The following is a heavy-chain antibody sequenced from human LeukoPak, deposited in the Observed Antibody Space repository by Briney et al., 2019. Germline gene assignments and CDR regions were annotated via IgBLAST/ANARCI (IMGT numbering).Heavy chain of an antibody. Sequence: PGGSLRLSCAASGFTFSSYGMPWVRQAPGKGLEWVVVISYDGSNKYYADSVKGRFTISRDNSKNTLYLQMHSLRAEDTAVYYCAKGVWRQQLVTPYFDYWGQGTLVTVSS. V-gene: IGHV3-30*18. J-gene: IGHJ4*02. CDR2: ISYDGSNK. CDR1: GFTFSSYG. CDR3: AKGVWRQQLVTPYFDY. D-gene: IGHD6-13*01.